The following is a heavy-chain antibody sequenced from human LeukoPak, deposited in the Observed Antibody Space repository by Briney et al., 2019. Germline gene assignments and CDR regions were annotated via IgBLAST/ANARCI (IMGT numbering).Heavy chain of an antibody. V-gene: IGHV3-9*01. D-gene: IGHD3-10*01. J-gene: IGHJ4*02. CDR3: ASGRFGELPLFAY. CDR1: GFTFDDYA. CDR2: ISWNSGSI. Sequence: GGSLRLSCAASGFTFDDYAMHWVRQAPGKGLEWGSGISWNSGSIGYADSVKGRFTISRDNAKNTLYLQMNSLRAEDTAVYYCASGRFGELPLFAYWGQGTLVTVSS.